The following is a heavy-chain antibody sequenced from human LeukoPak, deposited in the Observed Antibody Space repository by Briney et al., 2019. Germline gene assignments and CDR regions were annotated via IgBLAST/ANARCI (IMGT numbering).Heavy chain of an antibody. V-gene: IGHV4-59*12. J-gene: IGHJ3*02. Sequence: SETLSLTCTVSGGSISSYYWSWIRQPAGKGLEWIGNIFYRGSTYYGPSLKSRVTISLDTSKNQFSLNLNSVTAADTAVYYCAKSNGYGLIDIWGQGTMVTVSS. CDR3: AKSNGYGLIDI. CDR2: IFYRGST. CDR1: GGSISSYY. D-gene: IGHD2-2*03.